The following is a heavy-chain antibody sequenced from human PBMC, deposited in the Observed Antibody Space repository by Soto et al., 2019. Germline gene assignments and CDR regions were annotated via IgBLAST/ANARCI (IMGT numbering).Heavy chain of an antibody. CDR1: GFTFSSYA. V-gene: IGHV3-30-3*01. Sequence: PGGSLRLSCAASGFTFSSYAMHWVRQAPGKGLEWVAVISYDGSNKYYADSVKGRFTISRDNSKNTLYLQMNSLRAEDTAVYYCARDLRGLVPAASDYWGQGTLVTVSS. D-gene: IGHD2-2*01. CDR2: ISYDGSNK. J-gene: IGHJ4*02. CDR3: ARDLRGLVPAASDY.